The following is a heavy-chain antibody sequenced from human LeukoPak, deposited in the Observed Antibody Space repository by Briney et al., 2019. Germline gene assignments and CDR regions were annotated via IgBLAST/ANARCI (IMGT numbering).Heavy chain of an antibody. Sequence: ASVKVSCKASGYTFTSYGISWVRQAPGQGLEWMGWISAYNGSTNYAQKLQGRVTMTTDTSTSTAYMELRSLRSDDTAVYYCARVFLYYYDSSGYYESLNFDYWGQGTLVTVSS. J-gene: IGHJ4*02. CDR1: GYTFTSYG. CDR3: ARVFLYYYDSSGYYESLNFDY. V-gene: IGHV1-18*01. CDR2: ISAYNGST. D-gene: IGHD3-22*01.